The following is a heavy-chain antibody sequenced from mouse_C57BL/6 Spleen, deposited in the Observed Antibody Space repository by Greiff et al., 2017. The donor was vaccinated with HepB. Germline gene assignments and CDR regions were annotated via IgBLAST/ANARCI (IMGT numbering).Heavy chain of an antibody. CDR2: IYWDDDK. CDR1: GFSLSTSGMG. CDR3: ARSPYGNYEDYYTMDY. J-gene: IGHJ4*01. D-gene: IGHD2-1*01. V-gene: IGHV8-12*01. Sequence: QVQLKESGPGILQSSQTLSLTCSFSGFSLSTSGMGVSWIGQPSGKGLEWLAHIYWDDDKRYNPSLKSRPTISKDTSRNQVFLKITSVDTADTATYYCARSPYGNYEDYYTMDYWGQGTSVTVSS.